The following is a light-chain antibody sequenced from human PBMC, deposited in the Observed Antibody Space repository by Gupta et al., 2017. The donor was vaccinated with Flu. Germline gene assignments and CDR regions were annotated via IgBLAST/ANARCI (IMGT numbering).Light chain of an antibody. Sequence: QSVLTQPPSVSGAPRQRVTISCYGSTSNLGNSAVNWYQQVPGKAPKLLIYYDDLLPSGVSDRFSGSKSGTSASLAISGVQSEDEADYYCAAWDDSLNAWVFGGGTKLTVL. CDR3: AAWDDSLNAWV. V-gene: IGLV1-36*01. J-gene: IGLJ3*02. CDR1: TSNLGNSA. CDR2: YDD.